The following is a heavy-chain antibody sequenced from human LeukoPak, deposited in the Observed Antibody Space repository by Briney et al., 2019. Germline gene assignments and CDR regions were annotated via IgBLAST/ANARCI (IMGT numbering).Heavy chain of an antibody. D-gene: IGHD3-22*01. V-gene: IGHV3-23*01. Sequence: PGGSLRLSCAASGFTFSSYGMSWVRQAPGKGLEWVSAISGSGGSTYYADSVKGRFTISRDNSKNTLYLQMNSLRAEDTAVYYCAKQISPDYYDSSGYYFDYWGQGTLVTVSS. CDR3: AKQISPDYYDSSGYYFDY. CDR2: ISGSGGST. J-gene: IGHJ4*02. CDR1: GFTFSSYG.